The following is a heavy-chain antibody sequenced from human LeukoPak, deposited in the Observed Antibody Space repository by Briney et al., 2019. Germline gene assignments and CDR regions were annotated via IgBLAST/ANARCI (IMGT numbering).Heavy chain of an antibody. V-gene: IGHV3-23*01. D-gene: IGHD6-13*01. J-gene: IGHJ4*02. Sequence: GGSLRLSCAASGFTFSSYAMSWVRQAPGKGLEWVSAISGSGGSTYYADSVKGRFTISRDNSKNTLYLQMNSLRAEDTAVYYCAKVSGYSSSWYRPGWDYWGQGTLVTVSS. CDR2: ISGSGGST. CDR1: GFTFSSYA. CDR3: AKVSGYSSSWYRPGWDY.